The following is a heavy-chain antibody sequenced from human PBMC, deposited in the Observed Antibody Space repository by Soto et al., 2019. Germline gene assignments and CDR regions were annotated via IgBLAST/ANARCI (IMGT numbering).Heavy chain of an antibody. CDR2: ISGSGGGT. J-gene: IGHJ6*02. V-gene: IGHV3-23*01. Sequence: GGSLRLSCAASGCTFSSYAMSWVRQAPGKGLEWVSAISGSGGGTYYADSVKGRFTISRDNSKNTLYLQMNSLRAEDTAVYYCAKSEQWLVGAYYYYGMDVWGQGTTVTVSS. CDR1: GCTFSSYA. D-gene: IGHD6-19*01. CDR3: AKSEQWLVGAYYYYGMDV.